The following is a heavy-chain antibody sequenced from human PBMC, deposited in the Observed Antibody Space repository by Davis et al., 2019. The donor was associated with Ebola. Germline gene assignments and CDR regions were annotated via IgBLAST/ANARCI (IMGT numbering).Heavy chain of an antibody. Sequence: SAASRFTFSYYSMSCLRQSPGKGLEWLSYISSSGSTIYYADSVKGRFTISRDNAKNSLYLQMNSLRAEDTAKYYCAKEELKVFDYWGQGTLVTVSS. CDR1: RFTFSYYS. D-gene: IGHD3-10*01. CDR3: AKEELKVFDY. J-gene: IGHJ4*02. V-gene: IGHV3-11*01. CDR2: ISSSGSTI.